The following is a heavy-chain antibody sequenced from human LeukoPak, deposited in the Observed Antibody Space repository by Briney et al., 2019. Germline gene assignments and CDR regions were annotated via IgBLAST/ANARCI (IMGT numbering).Heavy chain of an antibody. Sequence: SVKVSCKASGGTFISYAISWVRQAPGQGLEWMGGIIPIFGTANYAQKFQGRVTITADESTSTAYMELSSLRSEDTAVYYCAKGYDSSGYSDYWGQGTLVTVSS. CDR2: IIPIFGTA. J-gene: IGHJ4*02. CDR1: GGTFISYA. CDR3: AKGYDSSGYSDY. D-gene: IGHD3-22*01. V-gene: IGHV1-69*01.